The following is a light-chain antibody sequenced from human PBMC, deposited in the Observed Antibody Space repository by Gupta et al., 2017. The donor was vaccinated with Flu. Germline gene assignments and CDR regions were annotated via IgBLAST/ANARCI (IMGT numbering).Light chain of an antibody. CDR1: KSVSVN. J-gene: IGKJ2*01. CDR2: GAS. CDR3: QQYDSWPHS. Sequence: PATLSVSPGETVTLSCRASKSVSVNVAWYQQKPGQAPRLLIYGASTRATGVPARFSGSGSGTEFTLTIDSLQSEDFAVYDCQQYDSWPHSFGQGTKVEIK. V-gene: IGKV3-15*01.